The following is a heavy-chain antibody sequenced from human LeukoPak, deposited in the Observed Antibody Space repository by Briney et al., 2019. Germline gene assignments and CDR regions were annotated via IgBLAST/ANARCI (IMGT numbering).Heavy chain of an antibody. V-gene: IGHV4-59*08. J-gene: IGHJ5*02. D-gene: IGHD3-10*01. Sequence: SETLSLTCTVSGGSISSYYWNWIRQPPGKGLEWIGYIYYSGSTNYNPSLKSRVTISVDTSKNQFSLKLSSVTAADTAVYYCARGHRSYSWFDPWGQGTLVTVSS. CDR1: GGSISSYY. CDR2: IYYSGST. CDR3: ARGHRSYSWFDP.